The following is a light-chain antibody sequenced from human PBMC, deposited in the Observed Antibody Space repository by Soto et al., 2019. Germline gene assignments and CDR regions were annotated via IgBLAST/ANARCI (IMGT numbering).Light chain of an antibody. CDR2: EVK. Sequence: QSALTQPASVSASPGQSITISCTGTSNDIGGHNYVSWYQQHPGKAPNLMIYEVKNRPSGVSNRFSGSKSGNTASLTISGLQAEDEADYYCSSFTSSSTLVFGGGTKLTVL. CDR1: SNDIGGHNY. CDR3: SSFTSSSTLV. J-gene: IGLJ3*02. V-gene: IGLV2-14*01.